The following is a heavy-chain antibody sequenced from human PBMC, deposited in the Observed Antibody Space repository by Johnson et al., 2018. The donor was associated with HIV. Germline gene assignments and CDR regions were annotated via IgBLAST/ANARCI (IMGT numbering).Heavy chain of an antibody. CDR1: GFTFSSYG. Sequence: QVQLVESGGGVVQPGRSLRLSCAASGFTFSSYGMHWVRQAPGKGLEWVAFIRYDGSNKYYADSVKGRFTISRDNSKNTLYLQMNSLRAEDTAVYYCAKGTRGSGSGLFDIWGQGTMVTVSS. J-gene: IGHJ3*02. D-gene: IGHD2-15*01. CDR2: IRYDGSNK. CDR3: AKGTRGSGSGLFDI. V-gene: IGHV3-30*02.